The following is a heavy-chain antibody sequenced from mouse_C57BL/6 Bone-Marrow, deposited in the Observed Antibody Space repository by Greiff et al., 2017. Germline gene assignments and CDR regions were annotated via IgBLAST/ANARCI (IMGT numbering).Heavy chain of an antibody. V-gene: IGHV3-2*02. Sequence: DVQLQESGPGLVKPSQSLSLTCTVTGYSITSDYAWNWIRQFPGNKLEWMGYISYSGSTSYSPSLKSRISITRDTSKNQFFLQLNSVTTEDTATYYGSRASYYYDESLDYGGQGTTLTVSS. D-gene: IGHD1-1*01. CDR1: GYSITSDYA. CDR2: ISYSGST. CDR3: SRASYYYDESLDY. J-gene: IGHJ2*01.